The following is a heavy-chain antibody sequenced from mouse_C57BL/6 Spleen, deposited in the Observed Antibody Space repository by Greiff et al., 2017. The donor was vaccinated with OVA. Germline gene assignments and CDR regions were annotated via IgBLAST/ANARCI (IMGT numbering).Heavy chain of an antibody. V-gene: IGHV6-3*01. CDR2: IRLKSDNYAT. CDR1: GFTFSNYW. J-gene: IGHJ1*03. CDR3: TGEGVYWYFDV. Sequence: EVQLVESGGGLVQPGGSMKLSCVASGFTFSNYWMNWVRQSPEKGLEWVAQIRLKSDNYATHYAESVKGRFTISRDDSKSSVYLQMNNLRAEDTGIYYCTGEGVYWYFDVWGTGTTVTVSS.